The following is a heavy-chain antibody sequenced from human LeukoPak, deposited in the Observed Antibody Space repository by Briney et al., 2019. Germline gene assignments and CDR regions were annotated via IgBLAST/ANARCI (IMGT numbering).Heavy chain of an antibody. Sequence: GGSLRLSCAASGFTFSSYGMHWVRQAPGKGLEWVAVISYDGSNRYYADSVKGRFTISRDTSKNTLYLQMNSLRVDDTAVYYCAKSLDYGGNRARLDFWGQGTLVTVSS. D-gene: IGHD4-23*01. J-gene: IGHJ4*02. CDR1: GFTFSSYG. CDR3: AKSLDYGGNRARLDF. V-gene: IGHV3-30*18. CDR2: ISYDGSNR.